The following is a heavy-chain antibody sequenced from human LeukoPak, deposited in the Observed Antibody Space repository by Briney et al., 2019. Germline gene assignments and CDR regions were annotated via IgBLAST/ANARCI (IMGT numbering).Heavy chain of an antibody. V-gene: IGHV3-30*02. CDR1: GFTFSSYG. CDR2: IRYDGSNK. D-gene: IGHD5-24*01. CDR3: ASPGGLQFWYLDY. Sequence: GGSLRLSCAASGFTFSSYGMHWVRQAPGKGLEWVAFIRYDGSNKYYADSVKGRFTISRDNAKNSLYLQMNNLRAEDTAVYFCASPGGLQFWYLDYWGQGTLVTVSS. J-gene: IGHJ4*02.